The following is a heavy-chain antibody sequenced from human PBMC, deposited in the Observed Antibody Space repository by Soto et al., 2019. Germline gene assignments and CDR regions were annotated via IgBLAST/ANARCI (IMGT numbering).Heavy chain of an antibody. CDR3: ARGPLPSDFDY. Sequence: SETLSLTCTVSGGSISSGDYYWSWIRQPPGKGLEWIGYIYYSGSTYYNPSLKSRVTISVDTSKNQFSLKLSSVTAADTAVYYCARGPLPSDFDYSGQATLVTLSS. CDR2: IYYSGST. J-gene: IGHJ4*02. CDR1: GGSISSGDYY. V-gene: IGHV4-30-4*01. D-gene: IGHD1-26*01.